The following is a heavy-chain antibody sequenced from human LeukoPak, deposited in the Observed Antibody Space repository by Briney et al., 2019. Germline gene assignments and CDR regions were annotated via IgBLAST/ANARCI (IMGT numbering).Heavy chain of an antibody. CDR2: ISGSGDST. D-gene: IGHD6-19*01. CDR3: AKRAVAGTGRGFDI. CDR1: GFTFSSYA. Sequence: GGSLRLSCAASGFTFSSYAMNWVRQAPGKGLERVSLISGSGDSTDYADSVKGRFTISRDNSKNTLYLQINSLRADDTAVYYCAKRAVAGTGRGFDIWGQATLVTVPS. V-gene: IGHV3-23*01. J-gene: IGHJ3*02.